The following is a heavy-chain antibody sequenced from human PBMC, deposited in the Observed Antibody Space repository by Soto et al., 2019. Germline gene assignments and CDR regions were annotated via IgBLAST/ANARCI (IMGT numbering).Heavy chain of an antibody. J-gene: IGHJ4*02. Sequence: GGSLRLSCTASGFIVRNHEFNWVRQAPGKGLEWLSYIDSDGTTYYAEAVKGRFTVSRDNAENSVHLQMSSLRAEDTAVYYCARETPHCGGDCFDYWGQGTLVTVSS. CDR1: GFIVRNHE. CDR3: ARETPHCGGDCFDY. V-gene: IGHV3-48*03. D-gene: IGHD2-21*02. CDR2: IDSDGTT.